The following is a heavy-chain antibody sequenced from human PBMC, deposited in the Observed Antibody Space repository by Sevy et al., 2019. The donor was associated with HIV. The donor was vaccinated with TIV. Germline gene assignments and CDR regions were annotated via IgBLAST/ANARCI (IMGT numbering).Heavy chain of an antibody. CDR2: IESKTEGGTT. J-gene: IGHJ4*02. V-gene: IGHV3-15*04. CDR3: TTEYPSGPLDY. CDR1: GFAFSNTW. Sequence: GGSLRLSCTASGFAFSNTWMTWVRQAPGKGLEWVGRIESKTEGGTTDYPAPVKGRFTISRDHSKNTLYLQMNSLKTEDTAVYFCTTEYPSGPLDYWGQGTLVTVSS.